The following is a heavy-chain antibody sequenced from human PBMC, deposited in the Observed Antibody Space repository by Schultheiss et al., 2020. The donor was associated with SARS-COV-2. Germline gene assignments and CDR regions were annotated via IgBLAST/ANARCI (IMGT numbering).Heavy chain of an antibody. J-gene: IGHJ5*02. D-gene: IGHD3-3*01. Sequence: SETLSLTCAVSGGSISSGGYSWSWIRQPPGKGLEWIGYIYYSGSTNYNPSLRGRVTISVDKSKNQFSLKLSSVTAADTAVYYCARAYLSITIFGVPSRWFDPWGQGTLVTVSS. V-gene: IGHV4-30-4*07. CDR2: IYYSGST. CDR1: GGSISSGGYS. CDR3: ARAYLSITIFGVPSRWFDP.